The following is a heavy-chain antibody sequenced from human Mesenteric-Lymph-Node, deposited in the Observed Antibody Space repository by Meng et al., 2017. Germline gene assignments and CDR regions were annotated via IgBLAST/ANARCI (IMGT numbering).Heavy chain of an antibody. CDR2: FDPEDGET. Sequence: ASVKVSCKVSGYTLTELSMHWVRQAPGKGLEWMGGFDPEDGETIYAQKFQGRVTMTEDTSTDTAYMELSSLRSEDTAVYYCATASPLRYFDWLSPIDYWGQGTLVTVSS. J-gene: IGHJ4*02. D-gene: IGHD3-9*01. CDR3: ATASPLRYFDWLSPIDY. CDR1: GYTLTELS. V-gene: IGHV1-24*01.